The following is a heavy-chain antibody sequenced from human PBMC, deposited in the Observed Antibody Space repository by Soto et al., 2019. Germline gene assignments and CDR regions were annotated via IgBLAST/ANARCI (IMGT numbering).Heavy chain of an antibody. CDR1: VFTFSSYS. D-gene: IGHD3-3*01. J-gene: IGHJ6*02. CDR3: ARDGPIFGVVIPQGMDV. V-gene: IGHV3-21*01. CDR2: ISSSSSYI. Sequence: PGWSLRLSCAASVFTFSSYSMNWVRQAPGKGLEWVSSISSSSSYIYYADSVKGRFTISRDNAKNSLYLQMNSLRAEDTAVYYCARDGPIFGVVIPQGMDVWGQGTTVTVSS.